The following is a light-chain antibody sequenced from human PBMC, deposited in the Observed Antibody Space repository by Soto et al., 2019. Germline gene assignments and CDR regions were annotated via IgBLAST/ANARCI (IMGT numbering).Light chain of an antibody. Sequence: DIQMTQSPSSVSASVGDRVTITCRASQDISSSLAWYQQKPGKAPQLLIYAASSLQSGVPSRFSGSGSGTDFTFTISSLQPEDFATYYCQQANSFPLTFGGGTKLDIK. V-gene: IGKV1D-12*01. J-gene: IGKJ4*01. CDR3: QQANSFPLT. CDR2: AAS. CDR1: QDISSS.